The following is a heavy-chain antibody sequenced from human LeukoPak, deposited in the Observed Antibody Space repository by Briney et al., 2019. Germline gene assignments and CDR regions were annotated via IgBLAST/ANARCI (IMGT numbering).Heavy chain of an antibody. J-gene: IGHJ4*02. CDR1: GYTLTELS. V-gene: IGHV1-24*01. Sequence: ASVKVSCKVSGYTLTELSMHWVRQAPGNGLEWMGGFDPEDGETIYAQKFQGRVTMTEDTSTDTAYMELSSLRSEDTAVYYCATLPVCSSTSCYTDDYWGQGTLVTVSS. CDR3: ATLPVCSSTSCYTDDY. D-gene: IGHD2-2*02. CDR2: FDPEDGET.